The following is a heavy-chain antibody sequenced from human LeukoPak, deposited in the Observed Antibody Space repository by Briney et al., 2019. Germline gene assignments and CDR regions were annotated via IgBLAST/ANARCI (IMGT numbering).Heavy chain of an antibody. J-gene: IGHJ4*02. CDR1: GGSISSHY. D-gene: IGHD3-22*01. Sequence: SETLSLTCTVSGGSISSHYWSWIRQPPGEGLEWIGYIYYSGSTNYNPSLKSRVTISLDTSKNQFSLKLSSVTAADTAVYYCARSSGYMSYWGQGTLVTVSS. CDR2: IYYSGST. V-gene: IGHV4-59*08. CDR3: ARSSGYMSY.